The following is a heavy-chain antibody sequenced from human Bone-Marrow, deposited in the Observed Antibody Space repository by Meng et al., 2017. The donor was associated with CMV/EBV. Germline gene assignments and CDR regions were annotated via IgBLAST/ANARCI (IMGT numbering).Heavy chain of an antibody. CDR1: GFTFRTYW. Sequence: GESLKISCAASGFTFRTYWMSWVRLVPGKGLEWVAFIRYDGSNKYYADSVKGRFTISRDNSKNTLYLQMNSLRAEDTAVYYCARAARRDWFDPWGQGTLVTVSS. D-gene: IGHD6-6*01. CDR2: IRYDGSNK. V-gene: IGHV3-30*02. J-gene: IGHJ5*02. CDR3: ARAARRDWFDP.